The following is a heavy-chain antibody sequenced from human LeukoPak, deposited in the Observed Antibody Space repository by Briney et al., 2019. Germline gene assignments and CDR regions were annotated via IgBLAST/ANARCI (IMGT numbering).Heavy chain of an antibody. D-gene: IGHD3-10*01. CDR2: IYYSGST. Sequence: SETLSLTCGVYGGSFSGYYWNWIRQSPGKGLEWIGSIYYSGSTYYNPSLKSRVTTSVDTSKNQFSLKLSSVTAADTAVYYCASNPTRIWFGEFKAPSYFDYWGQGTLVTVSS. CDR1: GGSFSGYY. J-gene: IGHJ4*02. CDR3: ASNPTRIWFGEFKAPSYFDY. V-gene: IGHV4-34*01.